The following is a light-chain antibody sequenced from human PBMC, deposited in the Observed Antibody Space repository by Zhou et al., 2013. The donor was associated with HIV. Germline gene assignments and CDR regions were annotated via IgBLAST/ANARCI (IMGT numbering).Light chain of an antibody. V-gene: IGKV3-11*01. CDR1: QSVSSS. Sequence: EIVLTQSPATLSLSPGERATLSCRASQSVSSSLAWYQQKPGQAPRLLIYSASNRATGIPARFSGSGSGTDFTLTISSLEPEDFAVYYCQQYNNWPLSFGQGTRLEIK. CDR3: QQYNNWPLS. CDR2: SAS. J-gene: IGKJ5*01.